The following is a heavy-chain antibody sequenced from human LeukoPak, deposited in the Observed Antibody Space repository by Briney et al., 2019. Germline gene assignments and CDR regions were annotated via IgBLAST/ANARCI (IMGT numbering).Heavy chain of an antibody. CDR2: ISGSGGST. CDR1: GFTFSSYA. V-gene: IGHV3-23*01. J-gene: IGHJ4*02. D-gene: IGHD6-13*01. CDR3: ARDKAAAGTFDH. Sequence: GGSLRLSCAASGFTFSSYAMSWVRQAPGKGLEWVSAISGSGGSTYYADSVKGRFTISRDNSKNTLYLQMNSLRAEDTAVYYRARDKAAAGTFDHWGQGTLVTVSS.